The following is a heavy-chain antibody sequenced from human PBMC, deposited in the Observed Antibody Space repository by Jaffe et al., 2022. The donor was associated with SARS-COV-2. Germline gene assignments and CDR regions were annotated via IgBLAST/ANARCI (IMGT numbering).Heavy chain of an antibody. J-gene: IGHJ4*02. V-gene: IGHV5-51*01. Sequence: EVQLVQSGAEVKKPGESLKISCQGSGYYFVNYWIGWVRQMPGKGLEWMGIIYPGDSDTRYSPSFQGQVTISADKSTSTAYLLWSSLEASDTAVYYCARQISGNFPFDYWGQGTQVTVSS. D-gene: IGHD5-12*01. CDR1: GYYFVNYW. CDR3: ARQISGNFPFDY. CDR2: IYPGDSDT.